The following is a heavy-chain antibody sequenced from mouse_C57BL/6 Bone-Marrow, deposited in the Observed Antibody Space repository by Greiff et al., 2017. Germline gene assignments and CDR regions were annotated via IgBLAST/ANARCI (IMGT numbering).Heavy chain of an antibody. V-gene: IGHV6-6*01. D-gene: IGHD2-1*01. CDR2: IRNKANTHAT. J-gene: IGHJ2*01. Sequence: DVMLVESGGGLVQPGGSMKLSCAASGFTFSDAWMDWVRQSPEKGLEWVAEIRNKANTHATYYAESVKGRFTISRDDSKSSVYLQMNSLRAEDTGIYYCTRPYGNYGFDYWGQGTTLTVSS. CDR1: GFTFSDAW. CDR3: TRPYGNYGFDY.